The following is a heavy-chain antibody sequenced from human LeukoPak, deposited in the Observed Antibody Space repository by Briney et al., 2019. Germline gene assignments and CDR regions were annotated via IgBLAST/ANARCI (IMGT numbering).Heavy chain of an antibody. J-gene: IGHJ3*02. D-gene: IGHD2/OR15-2a*01. CDR3: ARAKGNLPDDAFDI. CDR1: GGSFSGYY. Sequence: SETLSLTCTVSGGSFSGYYWNWIRQPPGKGLEWIGEISHNENTNYSPSLKSRPTISIDTSKNQFSLKLSSVTAADTAVYYCARAKGNLPDDAFDIWGQGTMVTVSS. CDR2: ISHNENT. V-gene: IGHV4-34*01.